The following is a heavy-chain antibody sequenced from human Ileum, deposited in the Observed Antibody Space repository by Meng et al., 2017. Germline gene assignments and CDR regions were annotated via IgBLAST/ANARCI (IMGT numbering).Heavy chain of an antibody. V-gene: IGHV3-30*02. D-gene: IGHD6-19*01. J-gene: IGHJ4*02. CDR2: IRFDGITT. Sequence: GESLKISCAASGVPFTTYGLQWVRQAPGKGLEWVALIRFDGITTYYADSVKGRFTISRDISKKTLDLQMISLRAEDTAVYYCVSGRGWISAYWGPGTLVTVSS. CDR1: GVPFTTYG. CDR3: VSGRGWISAY.